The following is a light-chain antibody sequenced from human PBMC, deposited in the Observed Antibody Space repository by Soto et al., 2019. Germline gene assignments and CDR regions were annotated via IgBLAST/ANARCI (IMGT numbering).Light chain of an antibody. J-gene: IGLJ2*01. V-gene: IGLV1-40*01. CDR3: QSYDSSLSGHVV. CDR2: GDT. Sequence: QAVVTQPPSVSGAPGQRVTISCTGSSSDIGGGYDVHWYQHLPGSVPKLLIYGDTNRPPGVPDRFSGSKSGTSASLAITGLQAEDEADYYCQSYDSSLSGHVVFGGGTKLTVL. CDR1: SSDIGGGYD.